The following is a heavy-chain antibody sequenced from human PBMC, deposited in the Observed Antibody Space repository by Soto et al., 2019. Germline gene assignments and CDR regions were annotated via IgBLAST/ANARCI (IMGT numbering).Heavy chain of an antibody. Sequence: PSETLSLTCTVSGVSISRGDFYWSWIRQPPGKGLEWIGYIYYSGSTYYNPSLKSRVSISVDTSKNQFSLELNSVTAADTAVYYCARDSDGYNEIDYWGQGTLVTVSS. D-gene: IGHD5-12*01. CDR1: GVSISRGDFY. CDR3: ARDSDGYNEIDY. CDR2: IYYSGST. V-gene: IGHV4-30-4*01. J-gene: IGHJ4*02.